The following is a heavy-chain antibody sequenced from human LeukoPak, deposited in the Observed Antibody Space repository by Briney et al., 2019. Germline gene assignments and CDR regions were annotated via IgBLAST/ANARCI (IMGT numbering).Heavy chain of an antibody. CDR2: ISSSGTII. J-gene: IGHJ4*02. CDR3: ARVSWYGSGNSINFDY. V-gene: IGHV3-11*01. CDR1: GLTFSDYY. Sequence: GGSLRLSCAASGLTFSDYYMSWIRQAPGKGLEWVSYISSSGTIIYYGDSVKGRFTISRDNAKNSLYLQMNSLRAEDTALYYCARVSWYGSGNSINFDYWGQGTLVTVSS. D-gene: IGHD3-10*01.